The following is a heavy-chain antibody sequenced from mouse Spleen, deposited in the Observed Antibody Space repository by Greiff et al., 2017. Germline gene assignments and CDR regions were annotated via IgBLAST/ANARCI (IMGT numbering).Heavy chain of an antibody. V-gene: IGHV14-2*01. Sequence: VQLKESGAELVKPGASVKLSCTASGFNIKDYYMHWVKQRTEQGLEWIGRIDPEDGETKYAPKFQGKATITADTSSNTAYLQLSSLTSEDTAVYYCARKAGTSYWYFDVWGAGTTVTVSS. D-gene: IGHD4-1*01. CDR2: IDPEDGET. J-gene: IGHJ1*01. CDR1: GFNIKDYY. CDR3: ARKAGTSYWYFDV.